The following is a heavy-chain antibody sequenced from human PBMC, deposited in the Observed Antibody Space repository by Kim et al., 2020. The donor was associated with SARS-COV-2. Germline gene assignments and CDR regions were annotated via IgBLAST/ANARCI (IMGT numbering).Heavy chain of an antibody. CDR1: GYTFTSYA. D-gene: IGHD2-2*01. CDR3: ARGYCSSTSCYRWFDP. J-gene: IGHJ5*02. CDR2: INTNTGNP. Sequence: ASVKVSCKASGYTFTSYAMNWVRQAPGQGLEWMGWINTNTGNPTYAQGFTGRFVFSLDTSVSTAYLQISSLKAEDTAVYYCARGYCSSTSCYRWFDPWGQGTLVTVSS. V-gene: IGHV7-4-1*02.